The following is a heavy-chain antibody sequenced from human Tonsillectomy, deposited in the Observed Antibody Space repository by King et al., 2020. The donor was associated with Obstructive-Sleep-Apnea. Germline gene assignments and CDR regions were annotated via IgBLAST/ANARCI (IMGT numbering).Heavy chain of an antibody. D-gene: IGHD4-17*01. CDR1: GGSISSGGYY. CDR2: IYYSGIT. Sequence: VQLQESGPGLVKPSQTLSLTCTVSGGSISSGGYYWGWIRQYPGKGLEWIGYIYYSGITYYNPSLKSRVNIAVDTSKNHFSLKLNSVTAADTAVYYGARHRRLDSGDYVADHWGQGTLVTVSS. J-gene: IGHJ4*02. V-gene: IGHV4-31*03. CDR3: ARHRRLDSGDYVADH.